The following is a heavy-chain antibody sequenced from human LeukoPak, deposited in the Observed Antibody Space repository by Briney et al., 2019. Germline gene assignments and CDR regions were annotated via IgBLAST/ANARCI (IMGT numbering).Heavy chain of an antibody. CDR3: VRDDDRPDNGHDY. V-gene: IGHV3-74*01. Sequence: QPGGSLRLSCAASGFTFSSYWMHWVRHAPGKGLVWVSRINSDGSSTSYADSVKGRFTISRDNAKNTLYLQMNSLRAEDTVVYYCVRDDDRPDNGHDYWGQGTLVTVSS. J-gene: IGHJ4*02. CDR2: INSDGSST. CDR1: GFTFSSYW. D-gene: IGHD3-22*01.